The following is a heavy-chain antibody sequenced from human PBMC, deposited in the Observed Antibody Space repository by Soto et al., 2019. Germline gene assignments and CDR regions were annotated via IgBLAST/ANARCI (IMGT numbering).Heavy chain of an antibody. V-gene: IGHV3-30-3*01. Sequence: GGSLRLSCAASGFTFSSYAMHWVRQAPGKWLEWVAVISYDGSNKYYADSVKGRFTISRDNSKNTLYLQMNSLRAEDTAVYYCARGDRHDIVVVVAATRFDYWGQGTLVTVSS. CDR2: ISYDGSNK. CDR1: GFTFSSYA. D-gene: IGHD2-15*01. CDR3: ARGDRHDIVVVVAATRFDY. J-gene: IGHJ4*02.